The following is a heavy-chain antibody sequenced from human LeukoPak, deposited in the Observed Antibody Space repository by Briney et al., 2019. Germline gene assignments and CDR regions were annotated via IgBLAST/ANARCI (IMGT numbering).Heavy chain of an antibody. D-gene: IGHD2-2*01. CDR1: GGSISSSTYY. J-gene: IGHJ4*02. V-gene: IGHV4-39*07. Sequence: SETLSLTCTVSGGSISSSTYYWGWIRQPPGKGLEWIGSIYYDGNTYYNPSLKSRVTISVDASKNQFSLNLNSVTAADTAVYFCARDEGSSYPFDYWGQGTLVTVSS. CDR3: ARDEGSSYPFDY. CDR2: IYYDGNT.